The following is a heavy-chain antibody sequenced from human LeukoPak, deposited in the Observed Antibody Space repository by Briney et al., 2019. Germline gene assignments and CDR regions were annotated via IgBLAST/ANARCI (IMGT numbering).Heavy chain of an antibody. Sequence: SGTLSLTCAVSGGSISRRTNWWSWVRQPPGKGLEWIGEIYHSGGTNYNPSLKSRITISVDKSQNQFSLKVDSLTAADTAVYYCVANGYYCLDVWGKGTTVTVSS. J-gene: IGHJ6*03. CDR2: IYHSGGT. V-gene: IGHV4-4*02. D-gene: IGHD2-8*01. CDR3: VANGYYCLDV. CDR1: GGSISRRTNW.